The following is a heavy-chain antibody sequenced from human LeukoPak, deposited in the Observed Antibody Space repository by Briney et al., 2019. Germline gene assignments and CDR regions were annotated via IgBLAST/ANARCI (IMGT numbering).Heavy chain of an antibody. Sequence: GRSLRLSCAASGFTFSSYGMHWVRQAPGKGLEWVAVIWYDGSNKYYADSVKGRFTTSRDNSKNTLYLQMNSLRAEDTAVYYCAKDRSYSSGWSEIDYWGQGTLVTVSS. CDR1: GFTFSSYG. CDR2: IWYDGSNK. CDR3: AKDRSYSSGWSEIDY. V-gene: IGHV3-33*06. J-gene: IGHJ4*02. D-gene: IGHD6-19*01.